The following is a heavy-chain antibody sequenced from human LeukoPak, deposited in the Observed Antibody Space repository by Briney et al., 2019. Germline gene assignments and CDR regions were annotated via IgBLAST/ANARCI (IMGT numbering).Heavy chain of an antibody. CDR1: GGSISSYY. CDR3: ASSDIVVVPAAIDAFDI. J-gene: IGHJ3*02. V-gene: IGHV4-59*01. CDR2: IYYSGST. Sequence: PSETLSLTCTVSGGSISSYYWSWIRQPPGKGLEWIGYIYYSGSTNYNPSLKSRVTIPVDTSKNQFSLKLSSVTAADTAVYYCASSDIVVVPAAIDAFDIWGQGTMVTVSS. D-gene: IGHD2-2*01.